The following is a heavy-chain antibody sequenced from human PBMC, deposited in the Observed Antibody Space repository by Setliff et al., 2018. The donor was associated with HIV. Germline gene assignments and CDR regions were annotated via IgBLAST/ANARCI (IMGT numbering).Heavy chain of an antibody. V-gene: IGHV1-18*01. Sequence: ASVKVSCKASGYTFTSYGISWVRQAPGQGLEWMGWISGYNGNTNYAQKFQGRVTMTTDTSTTTAYMDLRSLRSDDTAVYYCARDHCSSSGCYEYSYYGMDVWGQGTVVTVSS. J-gene: IGHJ6*02. CDR1: GYTFTSYG. CDR3: ARDHCSSSGCYEYSYYGMDV. D-gene: IGHD2-2*01. CDR2: ISGYNGNT.